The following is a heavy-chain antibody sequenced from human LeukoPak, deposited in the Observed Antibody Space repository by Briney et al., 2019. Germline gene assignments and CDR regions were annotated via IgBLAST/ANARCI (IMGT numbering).Heavy chain of an antibody. CDR3: ARDGVVAAWGDAFDI. V-gene: IGHV3-21*01. CDR1: GFTFSSYS. J-gene: IGHJ3*02. D-gene: IGHD2-15*01. Sequence: GGSLRLSCAASGFTFSSYSMNWVRQAPGKGLEWVSCISSSSSYIYYADSVKGRFTISRDNAKNSLYLQMNSLRVEDTAVYYCARDGVVAAWGDAFDIWGQGTMVTVSS. CDR2: ISSSSSYI.